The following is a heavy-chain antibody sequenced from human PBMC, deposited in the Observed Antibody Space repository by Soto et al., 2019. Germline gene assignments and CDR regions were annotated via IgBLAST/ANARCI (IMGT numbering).Heavy chain of an antibody. CDR3: AKDLKPSTSYFDSRGYYFGTFDS. Sequence: EVQLLESGGGVVQPWGSLRLSCAASGFTFSSYAMSWVRQAPGKGLEWVSTISGTGGNNYYADSVRGRFTISRDNSKNKLYQQLNSLRAEDTAVYYCAKDLKPSTSYFDSRGYYFGTFDSWGQGTLVTVSS. J-gene: IGHJ4*02. V-gene: IGHV3-23*01. CDR1: GFTFSSYA. D-gene: IGHD3-22*01. CDR2: ISGTGGNN.